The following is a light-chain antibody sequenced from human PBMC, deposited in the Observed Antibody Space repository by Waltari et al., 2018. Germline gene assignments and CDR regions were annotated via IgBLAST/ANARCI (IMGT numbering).Light chain of an antibody. CDR2: WAS. Sequence: DIVMTQSPDTLTVSLGERATINRKRSQSVLYTSNNKNYLGWYQQKPGQPPKLLIYWASTRDSGVPDRFIGSGSGTDFTLTINSLQAEDVAVYYCQQYFTSPSLTFGGGTKVEI. CDR3: QQYFTSPSLT. J-gene: IGKJ4*01. CDR1: QSVLYTSNNKNY. V-gene: IGKV4-1*01.